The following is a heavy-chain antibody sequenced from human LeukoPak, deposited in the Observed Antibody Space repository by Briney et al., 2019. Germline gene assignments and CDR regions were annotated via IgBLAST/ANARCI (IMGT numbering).Heavy chain of an antibody. CDR3: ARGDHLSLTTVTKGAFDI. D-gene: IGHD4-17*01. CDR2: ISYDGSNE. CDR1: GFTFSSYV. V-gene: IGHV3-30*04. Sequence: PGRSLRLSCAASGFTFSSYVMHWVRQAPGKGLEWVAIISYDGSNEYYADSVKGRFTISRDNSKNTLYLQMNSLRAADTAVYYCARGDHLSLTTVTKGAFDIWGQGTMVTVSS. J-gene: IGHJ3*02.